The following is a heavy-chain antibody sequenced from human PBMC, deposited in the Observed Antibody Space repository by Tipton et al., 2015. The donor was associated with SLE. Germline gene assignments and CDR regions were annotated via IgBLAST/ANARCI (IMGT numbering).Heavy chain of an antibody. CDR2: INHSGST. Sequence: TLSLTCAVYGGSFSGYYWSWIRQPPGKGLEWIGEINHSGSTNYKPSLKSRVTISVDTSKNQFSLKLSSVTAADTAVYYCARGSLGRHYDIVTGHTYYYFYYMDVWGKGTTVTVSS. J-gene: IGHJ6*03. V-gene: IGHV4-34*01. CDR3: ARGSLGRHYDIVTGHTYYYFYYMDV. CDR1: GGSFSGYY. D-gene: IGHD3-9*01.